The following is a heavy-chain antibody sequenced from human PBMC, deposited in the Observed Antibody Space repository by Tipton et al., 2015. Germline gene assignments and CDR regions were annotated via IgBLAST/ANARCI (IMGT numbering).Heavy chain of an antibody. CDR2: IIPMFDTG. CDR3: ARENDSSGHSFDY. CDR1: GGTFSSHA. D-gene: IGHD3-22*01. Sequence: QLVQSGPEVKKPGSSVKVSCKATGGTFSSHAIAWVRQAPGQGLEWMGGIIPMFDTGSYAQKFQGRATITADESTSTVYMELSSLRSEDTAVYYCARENDSSGHSFDYWGQGTLVTVSS. V-gene: IGHV1-69*01. J-gene: IGHJ4*02.